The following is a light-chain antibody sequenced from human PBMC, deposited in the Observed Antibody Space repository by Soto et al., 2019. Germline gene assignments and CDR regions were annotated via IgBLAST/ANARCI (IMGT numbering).Light chain of an antibody. CDR2: AAS. J-gene: IGKJ4*01. CDR3: QKYNSAPS. V-gene: IGKV1-27*01. Sequence: DIQMTQSPSSLSASVGDRVTITCRASQGISNYLAWYQQKTGKVPKLLIYAASTLQSGVPSRFSGSGSGTDFTLTISSLQPEDVATYYCQKYNSAPSFGGGTKVEIK. CDR1: QGISNY.